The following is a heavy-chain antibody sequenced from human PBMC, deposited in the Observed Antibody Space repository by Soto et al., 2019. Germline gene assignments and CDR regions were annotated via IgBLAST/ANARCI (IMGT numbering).Heavy chain of an antibody. CDR2: INHSGST. CDR3: ARDYDSSGLYYYYGMDV. V-gene: IGHV4-34*01. J-gene: IGHJ6*02. CDR1: GGSFSGYY. D-gene: IGHD3-22*01. Sequence: PSETLSLTCAVYGGSFSGYYWSWIRQPPGKGLEWIGEINHSGSTNYNPSLKSRVTISVDTSKNQFSLKLSSVTAADTAVYYCARDYDSSGLYYYYGMDVWGQGTTVTVS.